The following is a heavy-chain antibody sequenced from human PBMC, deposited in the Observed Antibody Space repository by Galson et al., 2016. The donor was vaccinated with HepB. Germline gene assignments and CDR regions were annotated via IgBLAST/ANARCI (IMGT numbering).Heavy chain of an antibody. CDR1: GASFSTYY. CDR3: ARMDHPLSGSGSYNTKRGNYYYYFMDV. Sequence: SETLSLTCAVYGASFSTYYWTWIRLSPGKGLEWIGEINQSGSASYNPSLESRVTISVDTSNKQFSLRLSSLTAADTAVYYFARMDHPLSGSGSYNTKRGNYYYYFMDVWGNGTTVTVSS. CDR2: INQSGSA. V-gene: IGHV4-34*01. D-gene: IGHD3-10*01. J-gene: IGHJ6*03.